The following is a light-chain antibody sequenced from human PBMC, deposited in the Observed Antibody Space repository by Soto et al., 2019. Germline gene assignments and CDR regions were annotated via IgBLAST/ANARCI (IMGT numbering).Light chain of an antibody. J-gene: IGLJ3*02. V-gene: IGLV2-14*01. CDR3: TSYTRSSTWV. Sequence: QSALTQPASVSGSPGQSITISCTGNSSGVGGYNFVSWYQHHPGKAPKLIIYEVTNRPSGVSNRFSGSKSGNTASLTISGLQSEDEGDYYCTSYTRSSTWVFGGGTKLTVL. CDR1: SSGVGGYNF. CDR2: EVT.